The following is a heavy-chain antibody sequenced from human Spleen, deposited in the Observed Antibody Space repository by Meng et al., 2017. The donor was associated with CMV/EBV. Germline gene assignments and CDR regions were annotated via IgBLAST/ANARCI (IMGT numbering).Heavy chain of an antibody. V-gene: IGHV3-21*04. CDR2: ISSTSVYI. J-gene: IGHJ3*02. D-gene: IGHD5-18*01. Sequence: GESLKISCAASGFTFNTYNFNWVRQAPGKGLEWVSSISSTSVYIFYADSFKGRFTISRDNSKNTLYLQMNSLRAEDTAVYYCAKWDTAMVDAFDIWGQGTMVTVSS. CDR1: GFTFNTYN. CDR3: AKWDTAMVDAFDI.